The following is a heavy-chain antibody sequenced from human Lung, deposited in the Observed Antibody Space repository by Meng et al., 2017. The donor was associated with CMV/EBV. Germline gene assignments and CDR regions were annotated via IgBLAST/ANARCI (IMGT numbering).Heavy chain of an antibody. CDR2: LRNDATNK. D-gene: IGHD3-10*01. CDR3: VQTFGENLDYFDY. CDR1: GVTFSRYG. J-gene: IGHJ4*02. Sequence: GESLKISCAVSGVTFSRYGMHWVRQAPGKGLEWVAFLRNDATNKFYADSVKGRFSISRDNSKNTLFLQMSPLRVEDTAVYYCVQTFGENLDYFDYWGQGTXVTVSS. V-gene: IGHV3-30*02.